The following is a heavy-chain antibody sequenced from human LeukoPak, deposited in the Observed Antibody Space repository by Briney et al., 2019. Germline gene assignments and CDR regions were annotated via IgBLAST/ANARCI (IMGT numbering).Heavy chain of an antibody. CDR3: AKGSGITTPHGFDL. Sequence: PGGSLRLSCAASGFTFSSSAMSWVRQAPGTGLEWVSSISSSANSTYYADSVKGRFTTSRDNSKNTRYLQMNSLRAEATALPYFAKGSGITTPHGFDLWGEGTTDSVSS. V-gene: IGHV3-23*01. CDR1: GFTFSSSA. CDR2: ISSSANST. D-gene: IGHD3-22*01. J-gene: IGHJ3*01.